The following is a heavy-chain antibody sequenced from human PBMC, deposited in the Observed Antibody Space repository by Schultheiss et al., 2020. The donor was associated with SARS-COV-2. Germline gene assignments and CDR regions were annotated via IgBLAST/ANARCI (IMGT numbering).Heavy chain of an antibody. J-gene: IGHJ4*02. CDR3: AREAGITGTTGY. D-gene: IGHD1-20*01. V-gene: IGHV3-23*01. CDR2: ISGSGGST. Sequence: GGSLRLSCAASGFTFSSYSMNWVRQAPGKGLEWVSAISGSGGSTYYADSVKGRFTISRDNSKNTLYLQMNSLRAEDTAVYYCAREAGITGTTGYWGQGTLVTVSS. CDR1: GFTFSSYS.